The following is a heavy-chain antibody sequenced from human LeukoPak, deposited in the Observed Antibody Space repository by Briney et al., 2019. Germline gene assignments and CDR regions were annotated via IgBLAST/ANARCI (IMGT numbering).Heavy chain of an antibody. CDR2: ISYDGNDK. CDR3: AREVRAFDI. V-gene: IGHV3-30-3*01. CDR1: GFTFSSYA. Sequence: GGSLRLSCAASGFTFSSYAMHWVRQAPGKGLEWVADISYDGNDKYYADSVKGRFTISRDNSKNTLYLQMNSLRAEDTAVYYCAREVRAFDIWGQGTMVTVSS. J-gene: IGHJ3*02.